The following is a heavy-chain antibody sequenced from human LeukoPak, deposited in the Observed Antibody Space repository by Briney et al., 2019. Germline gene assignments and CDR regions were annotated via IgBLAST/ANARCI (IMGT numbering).Heavy chain of an antibody. CDR3: AKDMGLGGDSYGMDV. Sequence: GGSLRLSCAASGFTFSSYAMHWVRQAPGKGLEWVSGISWNSGSIGYADSVKGRFTISRDNAKNSLYLQMNSLRAEDTALYYCAKDMGLGGDSYGMDVWGQGTTVTVSS. CDR2: ISWNSGSI. J-gene: IGHJ6*02. D-gene: IGHD2-21*02. V-gene: IGHV3-9*01. CDR1: GFTFSSYA.